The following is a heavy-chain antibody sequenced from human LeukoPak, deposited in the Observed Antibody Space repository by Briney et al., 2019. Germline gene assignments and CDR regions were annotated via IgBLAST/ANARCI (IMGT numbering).Heavy chain of an antibody. CDR3: VGGGSLRGATLSDY. D-gene: IGHD1-26*01. Sequence: PGGSLRLSCAASGFTFSSYSMNWVRQAPGKGLEWVSYIGSGSTDILYADSVKGRFTISRDDATNSLYLQMNSLRAEDTAVYYCVGGGSLRGATLSDYWGQGTLVTVSS. V-gene: IGHV3-21*05. CDR2: IGSGSTDI. CDR1: GFTFSSYS. J-gene: IGHJ4*02.